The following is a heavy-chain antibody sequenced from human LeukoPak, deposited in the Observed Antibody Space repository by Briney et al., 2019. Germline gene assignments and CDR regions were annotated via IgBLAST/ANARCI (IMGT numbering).Heavy chain of an antibody. Sequence: ASVKVSCKASGYTFSTFYMHWVRQAPGQGLEWIGLINPSDGATAYPQKFQGRVTMTRDTSTSTVYMELSSLRSEDTAVYYCARGILFDILTGYPDYWGQGTLVTVSS. CDR1: GYTFSTFY. CDR3: ARGILFDILTGYPDY. J-gene: IGHJ4*02. D-gene: IGHD3-9*01. CDR2: INPSDGAT. V-gene: IGHV1-46*01.